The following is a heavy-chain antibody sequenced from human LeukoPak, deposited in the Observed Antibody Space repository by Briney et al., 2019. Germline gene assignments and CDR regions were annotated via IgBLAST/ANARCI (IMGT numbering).Heavy chain of an antibody. D-gene: IGHD2-2*01. CDR3: ARSLGVPAAIYDY. CDR2: INPNSGGT. Sequence: ASVKVSCKASGYTFTGYYMHWVRQAPGQGLEWMGWINPNSGGTNYAQKVQSRVTMTRDTSISTAYMELSRLRSDDTAVYYCARSLGVPAAIYDYWGQGTLVTVSS. V-gene: IGHV1-2*02. CDR1: GYTFTGYY. J-gene: IGHJ4*02.